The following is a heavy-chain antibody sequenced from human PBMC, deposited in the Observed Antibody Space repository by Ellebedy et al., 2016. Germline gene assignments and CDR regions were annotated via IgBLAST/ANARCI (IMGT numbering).Heavy chain of an antibody. Sequence: SETLSLTCAVYGGSFSGYYWSWIRQPPGKGLEWIGEINHSGSTNYNPSLKSRVTISVDTSKNQFSLKLSSVTAADTAVYYCARGDCSSTSCYAGGYYYYYYMDVWGKGTTVTVSS. V-gene: IGHV4-34*01. CDR2: INHSGST. D-gene: IGHD2-2*01. J-gene: IGHJ6*03. CDR1: GGSFSGYY. CDR3: ARGDCSSTSCYAGGYYYYYYMDV.